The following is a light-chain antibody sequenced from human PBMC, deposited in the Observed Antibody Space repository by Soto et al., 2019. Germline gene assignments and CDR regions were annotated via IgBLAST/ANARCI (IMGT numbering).Light chain of an antibody. J-gene: IGKJ4*01. Sequence: DIQMTQSPSTLSASVGDRVTITCRASQSISSWLAWYQQKPGKAPKLLIYDASSLESGVPSRFSGSGSGTEFTITFSSLQPDDFATYYCQQYNSYSLTFGGGTKVEIK. V-gene: IGKV1-5*01. CDR2: DAS. CDR1: QSISSW. CDR3: QQYNSYSLT.